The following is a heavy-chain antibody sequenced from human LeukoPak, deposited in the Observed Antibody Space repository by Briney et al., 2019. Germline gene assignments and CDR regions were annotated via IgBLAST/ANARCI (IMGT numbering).Heavy chain of an antibody. J-gene: IGHJ6*03. CDR1: GYTFTGYY. Sequence: ASVTVSCKASGYTFTGYYMHWVRQAPGQGLEWMGWINPNSGGTNYAQKFQGRVTMTRDTSISTAYMELSRLRSDDTAVYYCARDKYCSSTSCYSHYMDVWGKGTTVTVSS. D-gene: IGHD2-2*01. CDR2: INPNSGGT. V-gene: IGHV1-2*02. CDR3: ARDKYCSSTSCYSHYMDV.